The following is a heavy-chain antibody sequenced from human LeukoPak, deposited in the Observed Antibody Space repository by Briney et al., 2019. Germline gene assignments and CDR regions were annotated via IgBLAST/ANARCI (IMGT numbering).Heavy chain of an antibody. CDR2: IKRDGSEK. CDR1: GFMFSSYW. J-gene: IGHJ4*02. D-gene: IGHD1-14*01. Sequence: GGSLRLSCEASGFMFSSYWMSWVRHAPGKGLEWVANIKRDGSEKSYVDSVKGRFTISRDNAKNSLYLQMNRLRAEDTGVYYCAAVDHGNDYWGQGTLVTVSS. V-gene: IGHV3-7*01. CDR3: AAVDHGNDY.